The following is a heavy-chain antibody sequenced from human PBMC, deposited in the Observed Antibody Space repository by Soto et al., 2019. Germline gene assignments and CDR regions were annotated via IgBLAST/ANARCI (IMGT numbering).Heavy chain of an antibody. CDR2: IIPIFGTA. V-gene: IGHV1-69*13. CDR3: ARDRFGSGSPKRVDAFDI. Sequence: ASVKVSCKASGGTFSSHAISWVRQAPGQGLEWMGGIIPIFGTANYAQKFQGRVTITADESTSTAYMELSSLRSEDTAVYYCARDRFGSGSPKRVDAFDIWGQGTMVTVSS. D-gene: IGHD1-26*01. J-gene: IGHJ3*02. CDR1: GGTFSSHA.